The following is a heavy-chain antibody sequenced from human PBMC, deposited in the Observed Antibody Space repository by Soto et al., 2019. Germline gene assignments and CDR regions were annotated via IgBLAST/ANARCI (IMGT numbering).Heavy chain of an antibody. CDR2: INHSGST. Sequence: QVQLQQWGAGLLKPSETLSLTCAVYGGSFSGYYWSWIRQPPGKGLEWIGEINHSGSTNYNPSLKSRVTISVDTSKNQFSLKLSSVTAADTAVYYCARGVRLGSSSWYDWFDPWGQGTLVTVSS. CDR1: GGSFSGYY. D-gene: IGHD6-13*01. J-gene: IGHJ5*02. V-gene: IGHV4-34*01. CDR3: ARGVRLGSSSWYDWFDP.